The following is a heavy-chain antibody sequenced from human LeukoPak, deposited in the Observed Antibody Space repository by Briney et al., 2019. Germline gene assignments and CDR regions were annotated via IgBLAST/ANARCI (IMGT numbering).Heavy chain of an antibody. V-gene: IGHV4-59*01. Sequence: SETLSLTCTVSGGSINSYYWSWIRQPPGKGLEWIGYIYYSGSTNYNPSLKSRVTISVDTSKNQFSLKLSSVTAADTAVYYCARAAGIAAAVLDIWGQGTMVTVSS. CDR3: ARAAGIAAAVLDI. CDR2: IYYSGST. D-gene: IGHD6-13*01. CDR1: GGSINSYY. J-gene: IGHJ3*02.